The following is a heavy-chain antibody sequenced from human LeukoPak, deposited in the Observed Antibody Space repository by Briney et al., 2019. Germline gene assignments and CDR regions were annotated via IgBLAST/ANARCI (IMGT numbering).Heavy chain of an antibody. CDR2: IYTSGST. CDR3: ARDPYGSGSYRFDP. D-gene: IGHD3-10*01. V-gene: IGHV4-61*02. J-gene: IGHJ5*02. Sequence: SETLSLTCTVSGGSISSGSYYWSWIRQPAGKGLEWIGRIYTSGSTNYNPSLKSRVTISADTSKNQFSLKLSSVTAADTAVYYCARDPYGSGSYRFDPWGQGTLVTVSS. CDR1: GGSISSGSYY.